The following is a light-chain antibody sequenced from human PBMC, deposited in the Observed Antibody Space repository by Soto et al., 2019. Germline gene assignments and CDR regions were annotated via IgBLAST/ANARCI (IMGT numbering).Light chain of an antibody. CDR1: QSVLYSSNSKNS. Sequence: DIVMTQSPDSLAVSLGERATINCKSSQSVLYSSNSKNSLAWYQQKPGQPPKLLIYWASTRESGVPERFSGSGSGTDFTLTISSLQAEDLAMYYCQQHHSTPLTFGGGTKVEIK. J-gene: IGKJ4*01. CDR3: QQHHSTPLT. V-gene: IGKV4-1*01. CDR2: WAS.